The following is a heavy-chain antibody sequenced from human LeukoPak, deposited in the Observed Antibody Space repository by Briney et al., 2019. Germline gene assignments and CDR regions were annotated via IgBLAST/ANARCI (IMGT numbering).Heavy chain of an antibody. CDR2: ISYDGGTT. D-gene: IGHD3-3*01. CDR3: ARDLSGCYTYDY. Sequence: TGGSLRLSCAASGFTFRSHAMHWMRQAPGKGPEWVTFISYDGGTTSYTDSVRGRFTISRDNSKNTLYLQMNSLRVEDTAIYYCARDLSGCYTYDYWGQGTLVTVSS. V-gene: IGHV3-30-3*01. CDR1: GFTFRSHA. J-gene: IGHJ4*02.